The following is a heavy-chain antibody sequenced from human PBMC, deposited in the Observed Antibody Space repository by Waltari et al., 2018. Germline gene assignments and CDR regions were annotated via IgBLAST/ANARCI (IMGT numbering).Heavy chain of an antibody. D-gene: IGHD3-10*01. V-gene: IGHV3-15*01. CDR3: ATDYGDFLGV. J-gene: IGHJ6*04. CDR2: IKSEGDGGTR. CDR1: GFTFTNAW. Sequence: EVQVVESGGGLVKPGGSLRLSCVVSGFTFTNAWMSWVRQAPGKGLEWVGRIKSEGDGGTRDYSAPLKGRISLSRDDSKNTVYLQMNTLKPEDTAVYFCATDYGDFLGVWGTGTTVTVFS.